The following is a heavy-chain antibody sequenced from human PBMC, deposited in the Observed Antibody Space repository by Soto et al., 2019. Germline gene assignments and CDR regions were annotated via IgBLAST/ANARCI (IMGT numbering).Heavy chain of an antibody. J-gene: IGHJ4*02. CDR1: GFTFSSYS. D-gene: IGHD6-19*01. V-gene: IGHV3-21*01. Sequence: GGSLRLSCAASGFTFSSYSMNWVRQAPGKGMEWVSSISSSSSYIYYADSVKGRFTISRDNAKNSLYLQMNSLRAEDTAVYYCARDSLDSSGWYGDYWGQGTLVTVSS. CDR2: ISSSSSYI. CDR3: ARDSLDSSGWYGDY.